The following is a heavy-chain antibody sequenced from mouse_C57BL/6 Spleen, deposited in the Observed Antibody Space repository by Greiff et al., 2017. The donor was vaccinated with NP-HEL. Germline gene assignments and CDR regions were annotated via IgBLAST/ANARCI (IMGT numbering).Heavy chain of an antibody. CDR1: GFNIKDDY. D-gene: IGHD1-1*01. V-gene: IGHV14-4*01. Sequence: EVQLQESGAELVRPGASVKLSCTASGFNIKDDYMHWVKQRPEQGLEWIGWIDPENGDTEYASKFQGKATITADTSSNTAYLQLSSLTSEDTAVYYCTTTTLGSSYFDYWGQGTTLTVSS. J-gene: IGHJ2*01. CDR2: IDPENGDT. CDR3: TTTTLGSSYFDY.